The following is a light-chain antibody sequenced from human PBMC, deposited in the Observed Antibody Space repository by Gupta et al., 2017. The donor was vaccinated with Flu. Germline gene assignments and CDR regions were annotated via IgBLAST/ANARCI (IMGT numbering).Light chain of an antibody. CDR2: AAS. Sequence: NFLAWIQQRPGKAPKSLIYAASSLQSGVPSQFSASGSGTNFTLTINNLQPEDFATYYCQQYKTYPPTFGQGTRLEIK. CDR3: QQYKTYPPT. J-gene: IGKJ5*01. V-gene: IGKV1-16*02. CDR1: NF.